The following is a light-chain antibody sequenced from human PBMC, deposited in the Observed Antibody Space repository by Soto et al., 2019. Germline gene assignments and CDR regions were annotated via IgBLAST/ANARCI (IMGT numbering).Light chain of an antibody. CDR1: QSINW. CDR2: EAS. V-gene: IGKV1-5*03. Sequence: DIQLAQSPSTLSASVGDRITITCRATQSINWLAWYQQKPGKAPKLLIFEASRLESWVPSRFSGSGSGTEFTLTISSLQPDDFGTYYCQHYDTYSPMWTFGQGTKVDVK. J-gene: IGKJ1*01. CDR3: QHYDTYSPMWT.